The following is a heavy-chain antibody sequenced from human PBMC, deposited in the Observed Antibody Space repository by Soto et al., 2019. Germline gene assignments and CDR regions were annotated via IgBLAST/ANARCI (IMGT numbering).Heavy chain of an antibody. CDR2: IYYSGST. D-gene: IGHD5-12*01. CDR3: ARGYSGYFFDY. CDR1: GGSISSYY. V-gene: IGHV4-59*01. Sequence: PWETLSLTCTVSGGSISSYYWSWIRQPPGKGLEWIGYIYYSGSTNYNPSLKSRVTISVDTSKNQFSLKLSSVTAADTAVYYCARGYSGYFFDYWGQGTLVTVSS. J-gene: IGHJ4*02.